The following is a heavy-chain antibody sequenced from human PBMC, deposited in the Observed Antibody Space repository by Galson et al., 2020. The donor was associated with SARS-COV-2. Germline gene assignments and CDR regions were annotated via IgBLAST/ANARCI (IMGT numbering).Heavy chain of an antibody. V-gene: IGHV3-48*02. CDR2: IGSGRTTI. J-gene: IGHJ6*03. D-gene: IGHD4-4*01. CDR1: GFPFSSNS. CDR3: ARDKGTTGSYYYYYMDV. Sequence: GGSLRLPCATSGFPFSSNSMNWVRQAPGKGLEWVSYIGSGRTTIYYADSVKGRFTISRDNAKNSLYLQMNSLREEDTAVYYCARDKGTTGSYYYYYMDVWGKGTTVTVS.